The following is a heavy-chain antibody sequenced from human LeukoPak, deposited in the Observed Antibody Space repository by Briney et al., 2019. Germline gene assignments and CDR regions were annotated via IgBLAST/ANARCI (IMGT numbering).Heavy chain of an antibody. CDR3: AKDNFPYCSSTSCYDAFDI. Sequence: PGRSLRLSCAASGFTFDDYAMHWVRQAPGKGLEWVSGISWNSGSIGYADSVKGRFTISRDNAKNSLYLQVNSLRAEDTALYYCAKDNFPYCSSTSCYDAFDIWGQGTMVTVSS. J-gene: IGHJ3*02. CDR2: ISWNSGSI. CDR1: GFTFDDYA. D-gene: IGHD2-2*01. V-gene: IGHV3-9*01.